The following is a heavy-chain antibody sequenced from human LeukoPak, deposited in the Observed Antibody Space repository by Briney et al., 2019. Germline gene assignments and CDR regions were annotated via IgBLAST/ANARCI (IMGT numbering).Heavy chain of an antibody. CDR3: ARGRYSYGYRYYYYGMDV. J-gene: IGHJ6*02. Sequence: SETLSLTCAVYGGSFSGYYWSWIRQPPGKGLEWIGEINHSGSTNYNPSLKSRVTISVDTSKNQFSLKLSSVTAADPAVYYCARGRYSYGYRYYYYGMDVWGQGTTVTVSS. CDR1: GGSFSGYY. D-gene: IGHD5-18*01. V-gene: IGHV4-34*01. CDR2: INHSGST.